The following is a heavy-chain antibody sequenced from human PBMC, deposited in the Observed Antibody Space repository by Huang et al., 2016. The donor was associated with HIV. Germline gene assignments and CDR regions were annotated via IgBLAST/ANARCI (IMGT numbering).Heavy chain of an antibody. J-gene: IGHJ4*02. CDR3: ARDPRIQSWLNFFDY. CDR1: GFSISSYW. V-gene: IGHV3-74*01. D-gene: IGHD3-22*01. Sequence: EVQLVESGGGLVQPGGSLRLSCAASGFSISSYWMHWVRQAPGKGLVWVSRINSDGSSTSYADSVKGRFTISRDNAKNTLYLQMNSLRAEDTAVHYCARDPRIQSWLNFFDYWGQGTLVSVSS. CDR2: INSDGSST.